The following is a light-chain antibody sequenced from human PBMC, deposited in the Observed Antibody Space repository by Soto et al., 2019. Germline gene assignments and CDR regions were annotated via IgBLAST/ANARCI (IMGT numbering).Light chain of an antibody. J-gene: IGLJ2*01. Sequence: QSALTQPASVSGSPGQSITISCTGTSSDVGGYNYVSWYQQHPGKAPKLMIYDVSNRPSGVSNRFSGSKSGNTASLTISGLQAEDEADYYCSLYTSSSYVVFGGGTKRTVL. CDR2: DVS. CDR1: SSDVGGYNY. CDR3: SLYTSSSYVV. V-gene: IGLV2-14*01.